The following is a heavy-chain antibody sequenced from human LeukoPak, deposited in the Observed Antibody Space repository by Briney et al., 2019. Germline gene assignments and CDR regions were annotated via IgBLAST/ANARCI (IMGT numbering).Heavy chain of an antibody. CDR2: LSGSGGST. CDR1: GFTFSSYA. J-gene: IGHJ4*02. Sequence: GGSLRLSCAASGFTFSSYAMSWVRQAPGKGLEWVSALSGSGGSTYCADSVKGRFAISRDNSKNTLYLQMNSLRAEDTAVYYCARQTHSSFFDYWGQGTLVTVSS. CDR3: ARQTHSSFFDY. D-gene: IGHD6-6*01. V-gene: IGHV3-23*01.